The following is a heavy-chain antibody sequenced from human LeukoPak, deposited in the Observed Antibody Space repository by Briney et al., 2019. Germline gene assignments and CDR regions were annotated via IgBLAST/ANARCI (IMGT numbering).Heavy chain of an antibody. CDR3: AKTKYDSSGYQHGDYFDY. J-gene: IGHJ4*02. V-gene: IGHV3-7*03. Sequence: GGSLRLSCAASGFTISSYWMNWVRQAPGKGLEWVANIKQDGSEKKYVDSVKGRFTISRDNSKNTLYLQMNSLRAEDTAVYYCAKTKYDSSGYQHGDYFDYWGQGTLVTVSS. D-gene: IGHD3-22*01. CDR1: GFTISSYW. CDR2: IKQDGSEK.